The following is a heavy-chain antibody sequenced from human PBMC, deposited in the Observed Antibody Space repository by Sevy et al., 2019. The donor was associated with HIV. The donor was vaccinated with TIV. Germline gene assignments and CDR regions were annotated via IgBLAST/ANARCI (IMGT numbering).Heavy chain of an antibody. CDR3: ARDSSRSAHFDY. J-gene: IGHJ4*02. CDR1: GGTFSSYA. CDR2: IIPIFGTA. V-gene: IGHV1-69*06. D-gene: IGHD6-13*01. Sequence: ASVKVSCKASGGTFSSYAISWVRQAPGQGLEWMGGIIPIFGTANYAQKFQGRVTITADKSTSTAYMELSSLRSEDMAVYYCARDSSRSAHFDYWGQGTLVTVSS.